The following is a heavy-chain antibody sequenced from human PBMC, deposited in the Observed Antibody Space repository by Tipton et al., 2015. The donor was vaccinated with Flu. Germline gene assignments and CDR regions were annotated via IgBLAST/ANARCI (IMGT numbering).Heavy chain of an antibody. CDR1: GYSISSRYY. CDR2: VYHGGST. D-gene: IGHD3-10*01. V-gene: IGHV4-38-2*01. CDR3: ARSTYYYGSGSSDY. J-gene: IGHJ4*02. Sequence: TLSLTCAVSGYSISSRYYWGWIRQPPGKGLEWIGCVYHGGSTYYNPSLKSRVTISLDTSKNQFSLKLTSVTAADTAVYYCARSTYYYGSGSSDYWGQGTLVTVSS.